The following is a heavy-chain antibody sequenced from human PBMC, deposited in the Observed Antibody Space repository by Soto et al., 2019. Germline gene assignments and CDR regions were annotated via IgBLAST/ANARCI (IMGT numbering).Heavy chain of an antibody. Sequence: SQTLSLTCAISGDSVSSNSAAWNWIRQSPSRGLEWLGRTYYRSKWYNDYAVSVKSRITINPDTSKNQFSLQLNSVTLEDTAVYYCARDSSSWDYYYYYGMDVWGQGTTVTVSS. CDR2: TYYRSKWYN. D-gene: IGHD6-13*01. V-gene: IGHV6-1*01. J-gene: IGHJ6*02. CDR3: ARDSSSWDYYYYYGMDV. CDR1: GDSVSSNSAA.